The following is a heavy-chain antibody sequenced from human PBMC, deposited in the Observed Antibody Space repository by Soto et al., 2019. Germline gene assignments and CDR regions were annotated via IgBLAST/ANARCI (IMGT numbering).Heavy chain of an antibody. CDR2: IHNTGKT. CDR3: ARNRVPLSDDYESSGYDGHFDV. CDR1: GVSISDYF. Sequence: SENLSLTCTVSGVSISDYFWGWMRRPPGQGLEWVGYIHNTGKTKHNPPLKSRVTLSIDTSKNQVPLELTSVTTVDTAVYYCARNRVPLSDDYESSGYDGHFDVWRQGTMVPAS. J-gene: IGHJ3*01. V-gene: IGHV4-59*01. D-gene: IGHD3-22*01.